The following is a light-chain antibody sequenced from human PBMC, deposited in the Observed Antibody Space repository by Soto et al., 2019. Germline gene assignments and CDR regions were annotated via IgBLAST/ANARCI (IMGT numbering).Light chain of an antibody. Sequence: QSVLTQPLSASGTPGQRITISCSGSSSNIGRNTVNWYRQLPGTAPKLLIYKNSQWPSGIPDRFSGSKSGTSASLAISGLQSEDEAEYYCAAWDDSMKDVVFGGGTKLTVL. CDR2: KNS. V-gene: IGLV1-44*01. CDR1: SSNIGRNT. CDR3: AAWDDSMKDVV. J-gene: IGLJ2*01.